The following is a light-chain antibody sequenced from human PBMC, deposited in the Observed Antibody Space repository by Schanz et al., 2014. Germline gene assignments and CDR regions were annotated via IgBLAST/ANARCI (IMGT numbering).Light chain of an antibody. CDR1: QNVGTY. CDR3: QQYGTSPFT. CDR2: GAS. Sequence: EIVMTQSPATLSVSPGERATLSCRASQNVGTYLAWYQQKPGQAPNVLIYGASRRATGIPDRFSGSGSGTDFTLTISILEPEDSAVYYCQQYGTSPFTFGPGTKVDIK. V-gene: IGKV3-20*01. J-gene: IGKJ3*01.